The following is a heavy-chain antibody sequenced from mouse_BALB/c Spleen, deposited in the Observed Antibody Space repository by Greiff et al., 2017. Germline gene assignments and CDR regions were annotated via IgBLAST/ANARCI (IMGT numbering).Heavy chain of an antibody. Sequence: QVQLKESGPGLVAPSQSLSITCTVSGFSLTSYGVHWVRQPPGKGLEWLGVIWAGGSTNYNSALMSRLSISKDNSKSQVFLKMNSLQADDTAMYYCARRGGSSYAMDYWGQGTSVTVSS. CDR1: GFSLTSYG. CDR3: ARRGGSSYAMDY. J-gene: IGHJ4*01. V-gene: IGHV2-9*02. D-gene: IGHD1-1*01. CDR2: IWAGGST.